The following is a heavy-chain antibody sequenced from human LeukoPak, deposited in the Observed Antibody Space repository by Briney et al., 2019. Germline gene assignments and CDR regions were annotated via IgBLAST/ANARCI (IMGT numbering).Heavy chain of an antibody. V-gene: IGHV3-53*01. D-gene: IGHD6-19*01. CDR3: AKEEGYSSGWSFDY. CDR1: GFTVSSNY. Sequence: GGSLRLSCAASGFTVSSNYMSWVRQAPGKGLEWVSVIYSGGSTYYADSVKGRFTISRDNSKNTLYLQMNSLRAEDTAVYYCAKEEGYSSGWSFDYWGQGTLVTVSS. CDR2: IYSGGST. J-gene: IGHJ4*02.